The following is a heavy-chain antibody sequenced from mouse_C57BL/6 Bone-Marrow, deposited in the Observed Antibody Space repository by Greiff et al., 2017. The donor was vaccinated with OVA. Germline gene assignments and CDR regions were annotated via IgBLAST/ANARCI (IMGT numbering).Heavy chain of an antibody. J-gene: IGHJ2*01. CDR1: GYTFTSYW. Sequence: QVQLQQPGTELVKPGASVKLSCKASGYTFTSYWMHWVKQRPGQGLEWIGNINPSNGGTNYNEKFKSKATLTVDKSSSTAYTQLSSLTSEDSAVYYCARSPLTTVVARLDYWGQGTTLTVSS. CDR2: INPSNGGT. D-gene: IGHD1-1*01. V-gene: IGHV1-53*01. CDR3: ARSPLTTVVARLDY.